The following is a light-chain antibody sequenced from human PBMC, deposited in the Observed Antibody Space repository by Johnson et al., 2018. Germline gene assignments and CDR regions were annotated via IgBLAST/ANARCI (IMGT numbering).Light chain of an antibody. CDR2: ENN. V-gene: IGLV1-51*02. J-gene: IGLJ1*01. CDR1: SSNIGNNY. Sequence: QSVLTQPPSVSAAPGQKVTISCSGSSSNIGNNYVSWYQQLPGTAPKLLIYENNKRPSGIPDRFSGSKSGTSATLGITGLQTGDEADYCCGTWDSSLSAGNVFGTGTKATVL. CDR3: GTWDSSLSAGNV.